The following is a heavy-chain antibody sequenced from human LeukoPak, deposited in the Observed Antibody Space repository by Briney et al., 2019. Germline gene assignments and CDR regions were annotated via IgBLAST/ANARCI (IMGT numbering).Heavy chain of an antibody. CDR3: AKSWDTAMVSRYYFDY. J-gene: IGHJ4*02. CDR2: IKQDGSEK. Sequence: GGSLRLSCAASGFTFSSYWMSWVRQAPGKGLEWVANIKQDGSEKYYVDSVKGRFTISRDNAKNSLYLQMNSLRAGDTAVYYCAKSWDTAMVSRYYFDYWGQGTLVTVSS. V-gene: IGHV3-7*03. CDR1: GFTFSSYW. D-gene: IGHD5-18*01.